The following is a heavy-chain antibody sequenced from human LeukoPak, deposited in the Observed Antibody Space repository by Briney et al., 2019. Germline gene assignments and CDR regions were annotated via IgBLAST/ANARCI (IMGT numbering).Heavy chain of an antibody. Sequence: KPGGSLRLSCAASGFTFSDYYMSWIRQAPGKGLEWVSYISSSGSTIYYADSVKGRFTISRDNSKNTLYLQMNSLRDEDTAVYYCARDTYRQWLTQGGYFQHWGQGTLVTVSS. CDR3: ARDTYRQWLTQGGYFQH. CDR1: GFTFSDYY. D-gene: IGHD6-19*01. CDR2: ISSSGSTI. V-gene: IGHV3-11*04. J-gene: IGHJ1*01.